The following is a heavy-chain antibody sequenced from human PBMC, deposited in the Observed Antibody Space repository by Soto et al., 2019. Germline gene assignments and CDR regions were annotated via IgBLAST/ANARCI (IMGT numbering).Heavy chain of an antibody. Sequence: GGSLRLSCAAPGFTFSSYGMHWVRQAPGKGLERVAVIWYDGSNKYYADSVKRRFTISRDNSKNTLYLQMNSLRAEDTAVYYNYYYGMDVWGQGTTVTVSS. CDR2: IWYDGSNK. CDR1: GFTFSSYG. CDR3: YYYGMDV. V-gene: IGHV3-33*01. J-gene: IGHJ6*02.